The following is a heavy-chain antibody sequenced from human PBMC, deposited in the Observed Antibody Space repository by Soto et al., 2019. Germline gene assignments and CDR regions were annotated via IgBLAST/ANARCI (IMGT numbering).Heavy chain of an antibody. Sequence: GGSLRLSCAASGFTFSDHNIDWVRQAPGKGLEWVGRIRDKAHSYSTHYAASVRGRFTISRENSKNILYLQMNSLKNEDTAVYYCTRVPSSMVTNDYWGQGTLVTVSS. D-gene: IGHD4-17*01. V-gene: IGHV3-72*01. CDR1: GFTFSDHN. CDR2: IRDKAHSYST. CDR3: TRVPSSMVTNDY. J-gene: IGHJ4*02.